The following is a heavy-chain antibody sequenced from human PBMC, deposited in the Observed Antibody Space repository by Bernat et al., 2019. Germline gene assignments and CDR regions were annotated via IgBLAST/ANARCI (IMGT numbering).Heavy chain of an antibody. CDR2: ISYDGSNK. J-gene: IGHJ4*02. Sequence: QVQLVESGGGVVQPGRSLRLSCAASGFTFSSYAMHWVRQAPGKGLEWVAVISYDGSNKYYADSVQGRFTISRDNSKNTLYLQMNSLRAEDTAVYYCASDGGYTGYSSGWYVDYWGQGTLVTVSS. D-gene: IGHD6-19*01. V-gene: IGHV3-30*16. CDR3: ASDGGYTGYSSGWYVDY. CDR1: GFTFSSYA.